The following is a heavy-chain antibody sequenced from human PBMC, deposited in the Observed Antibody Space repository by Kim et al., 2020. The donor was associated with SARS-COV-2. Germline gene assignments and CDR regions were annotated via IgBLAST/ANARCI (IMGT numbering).Heavy chain of an antibody. Sequence: GGSLRLSCAASGFTFSSYSMNWVRQAPGKGLEWVSSISSSSSYIYYADSVKGRFTISRDNAKNSLYLQMNSLRAEDTAVYYCAPYGSGEYYFDYWGQGTLVTVSS. CDR3: APYGSGEYYFDY. CDR2: ISSSSSYI. V-gene: IGHV3-21*01. D-gene: IGHD3-10*01. J-gene: IGHJ4*02. CDR1: GFTFSSYS.